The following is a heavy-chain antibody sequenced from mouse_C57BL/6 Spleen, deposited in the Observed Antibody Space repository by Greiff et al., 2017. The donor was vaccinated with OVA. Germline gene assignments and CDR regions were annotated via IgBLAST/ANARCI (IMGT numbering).Heavy chain of an antibody. CDR2: ISPGAGAT. CDR3: AVYYYGSSSHYYLDD. V-gene: IGHV1-80*01. CDR1: GYAFSSYW. J-gene: IGHJ2*01. Sequence: QVPLQQSVAELVKPGASVQISCKASGYAFSSYWMNWLKQRPGQGLEWLGQISPGAGATTYNGKFQGTATLTADKSSSTAYMQLSSLTSEDSAVYFCAVYYYGSSSHYYLDDWGQGTTLTVSS. D-gene: IGHD1-1*01.